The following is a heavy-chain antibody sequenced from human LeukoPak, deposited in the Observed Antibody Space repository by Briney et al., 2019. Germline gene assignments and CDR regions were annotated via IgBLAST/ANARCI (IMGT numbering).Heavy chain of an antibody. Sequence: GGSLRLSCAASGFTFSSYSVNWVRQAPGKGLEWVSSISSSSSYIYYADSVKGRFTISRDNAKNSLYLQMNSLRAEDTAVYYCARDGGSGRDYWGQGTLVTVSS. CDR1: GFTFSSYS. CDR3: ARDGGSGRDY. J-gene: IGHJ4*02. D-gene: IGHD6-19*01. CDR2: ISSSSSYI. V-gene: IGHV3-21*01.